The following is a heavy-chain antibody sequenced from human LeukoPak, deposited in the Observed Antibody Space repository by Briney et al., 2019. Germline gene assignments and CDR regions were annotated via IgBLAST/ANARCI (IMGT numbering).Heavy chain of an antibody. CDR3: ARDFRSYDILTGDPSELEP. Sequence: ASVKVSCNASGYTFTSYGISWVRQAPGQGLEWMGWISAYNGKTNYAKKLKGRVTMTTDTSTSTAYMELRSLRSDDTAVYYCARDFRSYDILTGDPSELEPWGQGTLVTVSS. V-gene: IGHV1-18*01. CDR2: ISAYNGKT. D-gene: IGHD3-9*01. CDR1: GYTFTSYG. J-gene: IGHJ5*02.